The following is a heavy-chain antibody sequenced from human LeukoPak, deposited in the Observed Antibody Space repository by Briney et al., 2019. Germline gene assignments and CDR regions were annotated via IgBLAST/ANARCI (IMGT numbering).Heavy chain of an antibody. CDR2: ISAYNGNT. CDR3: ARGPSSQLRY. D-gene: IGHD2-2*01. J-gene: IGHJ4*02. V-gene: IGHV1-18*01. CDR1: GYTFTSYG. Sequence: ASVKVSCKASGYTFTSYGISWVRQAPGQGLEWMGWISAYNGNTNYAQKLQGRVTITRNTSISTAYMELSSLRSEDTAVYYCARGPSSQLRYWGQGTLVTVSS.